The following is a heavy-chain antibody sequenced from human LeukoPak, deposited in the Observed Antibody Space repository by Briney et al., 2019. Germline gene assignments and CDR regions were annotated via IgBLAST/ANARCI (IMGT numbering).Heavy chain of an antibody. J-gene: IGHJ6*03. CDR3: ARRGISQGYYMDV. V-gene: IGHV4-39*01. D-gene: IGHD6-13*01. Sequence: SETLSLTCTVSGGSISSSSYYWGWIRQPPGKGLEWIGSIYYSGSTYYNPSLKSRVTISVDMSKNQFSLKLSSVTAADTAVFYCARRGISQGYYMDVWGKGTTVTISS. CDR1: GGSISSSSYY. CDR2: IYYSGST.